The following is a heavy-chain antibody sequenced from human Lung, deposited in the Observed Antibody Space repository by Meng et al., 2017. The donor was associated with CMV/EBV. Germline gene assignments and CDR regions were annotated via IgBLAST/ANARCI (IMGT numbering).Heavy chain of an antibody. J-gene: IGHJ3*02. V-gene: IGHV4-61*01. D-gene: IGHD3-16*01. CDR1: GGSVNSGSYY. CDR2: IHHTGNT. Sequence: SETLSLTCIVSGGSVNSGSYYWTWIRQPPGNGLEWIGYIHHTGNTNYNPSLKGRVTISLDTSKNQLSVKMNSATAIDTAVYYCATDRLIAPRAFHIWGQGTMVTVSS. CDR3: ATDRLIAPRAFHI.